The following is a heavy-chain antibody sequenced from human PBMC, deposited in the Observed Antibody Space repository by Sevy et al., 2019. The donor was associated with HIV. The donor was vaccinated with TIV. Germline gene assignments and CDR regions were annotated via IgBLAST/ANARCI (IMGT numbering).Heavy chain of an antibody. CDR1: GFTFGDFA. V-gene: IGHV3-49*04. CDR3: TRGKGAQSIFDY. D-gene: IGHD3-16*01. Sequence: GGSLRLSCTTSGFTFGDFAMNWVRQAPGKGLGWVVFFKNRGLDGTLDHAPSVKARFTITRDDSKGIAYLQMNDLNTEDTGVYYCTRGKGAQSIFDYWGQGALVTVSS. CDR2: FKNRGLDGTL. J-gene: IGHJ4*02.